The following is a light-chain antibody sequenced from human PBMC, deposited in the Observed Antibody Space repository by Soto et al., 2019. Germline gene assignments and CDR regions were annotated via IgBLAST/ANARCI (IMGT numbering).Light chain of an antibody. CDR3: CSYVGSRILM. CDR2: EVN. Sequence: QSVLTQPASVSGSPGQSITISCSGTSSDVGSYNLVSWYQQLPGKAPKLIIYEVNERPSGISDRFSGSKSGNTASLTISGLQGEDEADYYCCSYVGSRILMFGGGTKVTVL. V-gene: IGLV2-23*02. J-gene: IGLJ3*02. CDR1: SSDVGSYNL.